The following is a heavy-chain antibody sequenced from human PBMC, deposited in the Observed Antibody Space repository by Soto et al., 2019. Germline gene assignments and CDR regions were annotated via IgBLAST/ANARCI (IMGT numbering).Heavy chain of an antibody. D-gene: IGHD2-15*01. Sequence: SETLSLTCSVSGDSISTVDYFWAWIRQPPGQALEYIGYIYKSATTYYNPSFEGRVAISLDTSKSQFSLNVTSVTAADTAVYFCARGRYCLTGRCFPNWFDSWGQGTLVTVSS. V-gene: IGHV4-30-4*01. CDR1: GDSISTVDYF. CDR2: IYKSATT. J-gene: IGHJ5*01. CDR3: ARGRYCLTGRCFPNWFDS.